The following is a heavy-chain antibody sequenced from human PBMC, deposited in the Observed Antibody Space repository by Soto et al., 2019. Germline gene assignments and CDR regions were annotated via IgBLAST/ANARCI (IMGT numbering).Heavy chain of an antibody. V-gene: IGHV5-10-1*01. CDR1: GYSFTSYW. CDR2: IDPSDSYT. Sequence: GESLKISCKGSGYSFTSYWISWVRQMPGKGLEWMGRIDPSDSYTNYSPSFQGHVTISADKSISTAYLQWSSLKASDTAMYYCASLLDTAMVPYYYYYYGMDVWGQGTTVTAP. J-gene: IGHJ6*02. CDR3: ASLLDTAMVPYYYYYYGMDV. D-gene: IGHD5-18*01.